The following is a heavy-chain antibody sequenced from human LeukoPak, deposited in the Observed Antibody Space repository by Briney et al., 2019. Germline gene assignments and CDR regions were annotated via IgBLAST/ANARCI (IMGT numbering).Heavy chain of an antibody. D-gene: IGHD1-7*01. CDR2: MYYRGNT. V-gene: IGHV4-39*07. CDR1: GGSISTITYY. CDR3: ARLYGNYQNYFDY. Sequence: SETLSLTCTVSGGSISTITYYWGWIRQPPGKGLEWVGHMYYRGNTFYNPSLKSRVTISVDTSKNQFSLKLRSVTAADTAVYYCARLYGNYQNYFDYWGQGTLVTVSS. J-gene: IGHJ4*02.